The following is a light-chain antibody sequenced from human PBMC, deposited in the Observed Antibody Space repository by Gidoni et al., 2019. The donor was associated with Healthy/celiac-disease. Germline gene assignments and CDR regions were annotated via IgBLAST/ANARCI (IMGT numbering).Light chain of an antibody. CDR1: SSNIGSHY. Sequence: QSVLTQPPSASGTPGQRGTSSCSGSSSNIGSHYVYWYQQLPGPAPHLLISRNNPRPSGVPARFSGSKSGTSASLALSGLRSADEADYYCAAWDDSLSGSVVFGGGPKLTVL. J-gene: IGLJ2*01. V-gene: IGLV1-47*01. CDR2: RNN. CDR3: AAWDDSLSGSVV.